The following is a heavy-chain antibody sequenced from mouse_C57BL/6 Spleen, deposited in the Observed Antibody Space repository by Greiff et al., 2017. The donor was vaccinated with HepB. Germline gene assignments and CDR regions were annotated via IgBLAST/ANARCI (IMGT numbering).Heavy chain of an antibody. CDR1: GYTFTSYW. J-gene: IGHJ4*01. CDR3: AIVTAQSPVMDY. Sequence: QVQLKESGAELVKPGASVKVSCKASGYTFTSYWMHWVKQRPGQGLEWIGRIHPSDSDTNYNQKFKGKATLTVDKSSSTAYMQLSSLTSGDSAVYYCAIVTAQSPVMDYWGQRTSVTVSS. D-gene: IGHD3-2*02. V-gene: IGHV1-74*01. CDR2: IHPSDSDT.